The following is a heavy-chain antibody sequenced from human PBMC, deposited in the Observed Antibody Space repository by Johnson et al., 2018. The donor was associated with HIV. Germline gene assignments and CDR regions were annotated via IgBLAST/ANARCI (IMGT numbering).Heavy chain of an antibody. CDR1: GFTFNSYG. CDR2: IWYDGSNK. Sequence: MQLVESGGGVVQPGRSLRLSCAASGFTFNSYGMHWVRQAPGKGLEWVAVIWYDGSNKYYADSVKGRFTISRDNSKNTLYLQMNSLRAEDTAVYYCAKNQEVSREDAFDIWGQGTMVTVSS. D-gene: IGHD3-3*02. J-gene: IGHJ3*02. V-gene: IGHV3-33*06. CDR3: AKNQEVSREDAFDI.